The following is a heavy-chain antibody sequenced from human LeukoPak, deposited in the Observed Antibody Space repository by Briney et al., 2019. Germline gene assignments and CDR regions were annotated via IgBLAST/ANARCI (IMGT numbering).Heavy chain of an antibody. CDR1: GYTFTSYY. CDR3: ARGGIAAPTGDYYYMDV. V-gene: IGHV1-46*01. D-gene: IGHD6-13*01. CDR2: INPSGGST. Sequence: ASVKVSCKASGYTFTSYYMHWVRQAPGQGLEWMGIINPSGGSTSYAQKFQGRVTMTRDTSTSTVHMELSSLRSEDTAVYYCARGGIAAPTGDYYYMDVWGKGTTVTVSS. J-gene: IGHJ6*03.